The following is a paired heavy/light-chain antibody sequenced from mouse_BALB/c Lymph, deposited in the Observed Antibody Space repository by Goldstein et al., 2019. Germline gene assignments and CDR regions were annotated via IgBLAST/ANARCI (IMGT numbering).Light chain of an antibody. J-gene: IGKJ2*01. V-gene: IGKV1-133*01. Sequence: DVVMTQTPLTLSVTIGQPASISCKSSQSLLYSNGKTYLNWLLQRPGQSPKRLIYLVSKLDSGVPDRFTGSGSGTDFTLKISRVEAEDLGVYYCVQGTHFPYTFGGGTKLEIK. CDR2: LVS. CDR3: VQGTHFPYT. CDR1: QSLLYSNGKTY.
Heavy chain of an antibody. J-gene: IGHJ3*01. CDR2: ISDGGSYT. CDR1: GFTFSDYY. V-gene: IGHV5-4*02. Sequence: EVQLVESGGGLVKPGGSLKLSCAASGFTFSDYYMYWVRQTPEKRLEWVATISDGGSYTYYPDSVKGRFTISRDNAKNNLYLQMSSLKSEDTAMYYCARDRGFAYWGQGTLVTVSA. CDR3: ARDRGFAY.